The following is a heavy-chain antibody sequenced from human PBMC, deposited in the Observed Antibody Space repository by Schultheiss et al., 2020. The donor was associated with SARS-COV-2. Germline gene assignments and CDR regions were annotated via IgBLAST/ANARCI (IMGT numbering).Heavy chain of an antibody. D-gene: IGHD3-16*01. CDR2: IYYSGST. Sequence: SETLSLTCTVSGGSISSYYWSWIRQPPGKGLEWIGYIYYSGSTNYNPSLKSRVTISVDTSKKQFSLKLSSVSAADTAVYYCASHQFYDYVWGSYYFDHWGQGTLVTVSS. V-gene: IGHV4-59*08. CDR1: GGSISSYY. CDR3: ASHQFYDYVWGSYYFDH. J-gene: IGHJ4*02.